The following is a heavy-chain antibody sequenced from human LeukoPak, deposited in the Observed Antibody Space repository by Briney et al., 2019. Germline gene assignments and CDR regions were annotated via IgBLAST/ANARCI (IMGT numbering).Heavy chain of an antibody. V-gene: IGHV4-39*01. D-gene: IGHD1-26*01. J-gene: IGHJ4*02. CDR2: IYYSGST. CDR1: GGSISSSSYY. Sequence: SETLSLTCTVSGGSISSSSYYWGWIRQPPGKGLEWIGSIYYSGSTYYNPSLKSRVTISVGTSKNQFSLKLSSVTAADSAVYYCARELPSTRYYFDYWGQGTLVTVSS. CDR3: ARELPSTRYYFDY.